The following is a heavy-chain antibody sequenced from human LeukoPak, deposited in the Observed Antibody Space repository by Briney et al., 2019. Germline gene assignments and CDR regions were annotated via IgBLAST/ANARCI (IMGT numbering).Heavy chain of an antibody. CDR3: AKARQQLVREKYYFDY. CDR2: ISGSGGST. CDR1: GFTFSSYA. D-gene: IGHD6-13*01. Sequence: PGGSLRLSCAASGFTFSSYAMSWVRQAPGKGLEWVSAISGSGGSTYYADSVKGRFTISRDNSKNTLYLQMNSLRAEDTAVYYCAKARQQLVREKYYFDYWGQGTLVTVSS. J-gene: IGHJ4*02. V-gene: IGHV3-23*01.